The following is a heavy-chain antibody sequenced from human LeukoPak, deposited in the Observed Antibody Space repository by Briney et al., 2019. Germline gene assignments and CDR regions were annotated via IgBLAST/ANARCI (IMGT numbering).Heavy chain of an antibody. CDR2: ISAYNGNT. D-gene: IGHD4-11*01. J-gene: IGHJ6*02. V-gene: IGHV1-18*01. CDR3: ARYYSDYPGYYGMDV. CDR1: GYTFTSYG. Sequence: ASVKVSCKASGYTFTSYGISWVRQAPGQGLEWMGWISAYNGNTNYAQKLQGRVTMTTDTSTSTAYMELRSLRSDDTAVYYCARYYSDYPGYYGMDVWGQGTTVTVSS.